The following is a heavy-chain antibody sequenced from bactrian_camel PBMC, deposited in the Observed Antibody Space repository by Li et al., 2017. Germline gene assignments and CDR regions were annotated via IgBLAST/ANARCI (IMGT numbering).Heavy chain of an antibody. J-gene: IGHJ7*01. V-gene: IGHV3S40*01. Sequence: VQLVESGGGSVQAGGSLRLSCEASESAYRNFCMAWFRQVPGKEREGVAFIYTGHRTTYYADSVKGRFTISQDNPKSTVYLQMDSLKPEDTAMYYCAADSLTCDDIRAGSLHMDHWGKGTQVTVS. D-gene: IGHD3*01. CDR2: IYTGHRTT. CDR1: ESAYRNFC.